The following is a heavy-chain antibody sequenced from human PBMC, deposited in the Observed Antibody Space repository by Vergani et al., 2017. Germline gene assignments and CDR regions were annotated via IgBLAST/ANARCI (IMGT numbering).Heavy chain of an antibody. J-gene: IGHJ6*02. CDR1: GFTFSSYS. D-gene: IGHD5-24*01. Sequence: EVQLVESGGGLVKPGGSLRLSCAASGFTFSSYSMNWVRQAPGKGLEWVSSISSSSSYIYYADSVKGRFTISRDNAKNSLYLQMNSLRAEDTAVYYCARDFVEMATIGDYYYYGMDVWGQGTTVTVSS. CDR2: ISSSSSYI. V-gene: IGHV3-21*01. CDR3: ARDFVEMATIGDYYYYGMDV.